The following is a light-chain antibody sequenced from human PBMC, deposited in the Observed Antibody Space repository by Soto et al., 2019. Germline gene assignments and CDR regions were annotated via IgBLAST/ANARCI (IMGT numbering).Light chain of an antibody. Sequence: QSVLTQPPSASGSPGQSVTISCTGTSSDVGDNYVSWYQQHLGKTPKLIIYEVSQRPSGVPDRFSGSKSGNKASLTVSGLQTEDEADYYCSAYAGSNNFVFGSGTKV. V-gene: IGLV2-8*01. CDR2: EVS. J-gene: IGLJ1*01. CDR3: SAYAGSNNFV. CDR1: SSDVGDNY.